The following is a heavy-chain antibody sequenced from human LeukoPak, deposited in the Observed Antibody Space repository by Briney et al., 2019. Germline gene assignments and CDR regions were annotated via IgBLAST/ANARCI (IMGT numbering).Heavy chain of an antibody. J-gene: IGHJ3*02. CDR3: AREVLRFLEWSHDAFDI. V-gene: IGHV1-46*01. CDR2: INPSGGST. D-gene: IGHD3-3*01. CDR1: GYTFTSYY. Sequence: ASVKVSCKASGYTFTSYYMHWVRQAHGQGLEWMGIINPSGGSTSYAQKFQGRVTMTRDTSTSTVYMELSSLRSEDTAVYYCAREVLRFLEWSHDAFDIWGQGTMVTVSS.